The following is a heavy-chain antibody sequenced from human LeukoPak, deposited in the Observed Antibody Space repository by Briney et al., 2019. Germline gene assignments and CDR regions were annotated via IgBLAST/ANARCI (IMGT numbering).Heavy chain of an antibody. Sequence: GGSLRLSCAASGFTLSISGMRWVRQAPGKGLEWVAVILYDGTNKYYADSVKGRFTISRDNSKNTLYLQMNSLSAEDTAVYYCARRDGYDFDYWGQGTLVTVSS. J-gene: IGHJ4*02. CDR3: ARRDGYDFDY. CDR2: ILYDGTNK. CDR1: GFTLSISG. V-gene: IGHV3-33*01. D-gene: IGHD5-24*01.